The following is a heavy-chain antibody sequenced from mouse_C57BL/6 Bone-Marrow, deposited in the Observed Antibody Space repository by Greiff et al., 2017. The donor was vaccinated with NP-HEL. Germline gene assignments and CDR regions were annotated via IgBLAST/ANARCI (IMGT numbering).Heavy chain of an antibody. CDR2: ICPGSGST. J-gene: IGHJ3*01. CDR3: ARGITYTRYSWFAY. Sequence: VQLQQSGPELVKPGASVKISCKASGYTFTDYYITWVQQRPGQGLEWIGDICPGSGSTYYNAKLKGKATWTVDTSSSPAHMQLSSLTSEDSAVYYCARGITYTRYSWFAYWGQGTPLTVSA. V-gene: IGHV1-77*01. CDR1: GYTFTDYY. D-gene: IGHD2-12*01.